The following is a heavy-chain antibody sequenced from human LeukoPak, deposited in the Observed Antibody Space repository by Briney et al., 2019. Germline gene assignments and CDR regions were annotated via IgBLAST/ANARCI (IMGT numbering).Heavy chain of an antibody. V-gene: IGHV1-18*01. CDR2: ISAYNGNT. J-gene: IGHJ4*02. CDR3: AREEGVATPRDLDY. CDR1: GGTFRSYA. D-gene: IGHD5-12*01. Sequence: ASVKVSCKGSGGTFRSYAISWGRQAPGQGLEWMGWISAYNGNTNYAQKLQGRVTMTTDTSTSTAYMELRSLRSDDTAVYYCAREEGVATPRDLDYWGQGTLVTVSS.